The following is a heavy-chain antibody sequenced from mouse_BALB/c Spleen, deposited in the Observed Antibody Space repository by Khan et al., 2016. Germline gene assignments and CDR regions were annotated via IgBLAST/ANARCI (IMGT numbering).Heavy chain of an antibody. D-gene: IGHD1-2*01. CDR1: EFSLTNYG. CDR3: ARDNTTADWYFDV. Sequence: VQLKESGPGLVAPSQSLSITCTVSEFSLTNYGVHWVRQPPGKGLEWLGVIWAGGSTDYDSALMSRLSINKDNSKSQVFLKVNSLQTDDTAIYYCARDNTTADWYFDVWGAGTTVTVSS. CDR2: IWAGGST. J-gene: IGHJ1*01. V-gene: IGHV2-9*02.